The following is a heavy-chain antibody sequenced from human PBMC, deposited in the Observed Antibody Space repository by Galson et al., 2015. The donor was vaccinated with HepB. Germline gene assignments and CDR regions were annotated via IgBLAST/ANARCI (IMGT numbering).Heavy chain of an antibody. CDR1: GFAFSNAW. Sequence: SLRLSCAASGFAFSNAWMSWVRQAPGKGLEWVGRIKSKTDGGTTDYAAPVKGRLTISRDDSKNTLYLQMNSLKTEDTAVYYCTTGITMIVVVKGNIYYFDYWGQGTLVTVSS. D-gene: IGHD3-22*01. CDR3: TTGITMIVVVKGNIYYFDY. J-gene: IGHJ4*02. V-gene: IGHV3-15*01. CDR2: IKSKTDGGTT.